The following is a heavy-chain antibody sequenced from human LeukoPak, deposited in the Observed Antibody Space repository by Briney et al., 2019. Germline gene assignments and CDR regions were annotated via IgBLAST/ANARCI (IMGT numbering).Heavy chain of an antibody. V-gene: IGHV3-23*01. CDR2: ISGSGGST. D-gene: IGHD3-16*01. Sequence: GGSLRLSCAASGFTFSSYGMSWVRQAPGKGLEWVSAISGSGGSTYYADSVKGRFTISRDNAKKSLYLQMNSPRAEDTALYYCAKGGRYVREFIDYWGQGTLVTVSS. CDR3: AKGGRYVREFIDY. J-gene: IGHJ4*02. CDR1: GFTFSSYG.